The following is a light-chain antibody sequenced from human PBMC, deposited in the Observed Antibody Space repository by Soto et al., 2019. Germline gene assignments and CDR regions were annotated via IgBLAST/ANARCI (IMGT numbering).Light chain of an antibody. CDR1: QSIRSW. CDR2: DAS. V-gene: IGKV1-5*01. J-gene: IGKJ1*01. Sequence: DIQMTPSPSTLSASVGDRVTITCRASQSIRSWLAWYQQKPGKATKLLIYDASSLESAVPSRFSGSRSGTECTLTISSLQPDDFAAYYSQQYSSSCWTFGQGT. CDR3: QQYSSSCWT.